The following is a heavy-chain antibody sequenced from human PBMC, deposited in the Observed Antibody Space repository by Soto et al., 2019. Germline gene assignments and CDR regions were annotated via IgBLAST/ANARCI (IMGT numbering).Heavy chain of an antibody. D-gene: IGHD6-13*01. V-gene: IGHV4-30-4*01. CDR1: GGSISSGDYY. CDR3: ARERPDGSSLDP. CDR2: IYYSGST. J-gene: IGHJ5*02. Sequence: SETLSLTCTVSGGSISSGDYYWSWIRQPPGKGLEWIGYIYYSGSTYYNPSLKSRVTISVDTSKNQFSLKLSSVTAADTAVYYCARERPDGSSLDPWGQATLVTVSS.